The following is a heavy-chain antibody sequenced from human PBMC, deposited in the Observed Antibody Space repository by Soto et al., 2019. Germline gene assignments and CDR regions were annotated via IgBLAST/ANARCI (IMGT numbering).Heavy chain of an antibody. D-gene: IGHD3-3*01. CDR2: MNPNSGNT. J-gene: IGHJ4*02. CDR3: ARVLSLEWSLDY. Sequence: ASVTVSCKASGYTFTSYDINWVRQATGQGLEWMGWMNPNSGNTGYAQKFQGRVTMTTDTSTSTAYMELRSLRSDDTAVYYCARVLSLEWSLDYWGQGTLVTVSS. V-gene: IGHV1-8*01. CDR1: GYTFTSYD.